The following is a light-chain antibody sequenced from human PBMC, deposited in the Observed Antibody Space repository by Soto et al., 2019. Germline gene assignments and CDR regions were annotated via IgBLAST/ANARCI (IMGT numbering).Light chain of an antibody. CDR1: SSDVGDYNY. Sequence: QSALTQPASVSGSPGQSITISCTGTSSDVGDYNYVSWYQQHPGKAPKLIIYGVSNRPSGISNRFSGSKSGNTASLTISGLQAEDEADYYCNSYTSTNTLVFDGGTKVTVL. CDR2: GVS. J-gene: IGLJ2*01. V-gene: IGLV2-14*01. CDR3: NSYTSTNTLV.